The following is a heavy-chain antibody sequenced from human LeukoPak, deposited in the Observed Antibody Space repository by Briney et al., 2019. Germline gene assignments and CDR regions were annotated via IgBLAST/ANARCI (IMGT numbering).Heavy chain of an antibody. D-gene: IGHD3-3*01. CDR1: GYTFTSYG. J-gene: IGHJ4*02. CDR3: ARFSGKRFLDY. CDR2: IIPILGIA. V-gene: IGHV1-69*04. Sequence: GASVKVSCKASGYTFTSYGITWVRQAPGQGLEWMGRIIPILGIANYAQKFQGRVTITADKSTSTAYMELSSLRSEDTAVYYCARFSGKRFLDYWGQGTLVTVSS.